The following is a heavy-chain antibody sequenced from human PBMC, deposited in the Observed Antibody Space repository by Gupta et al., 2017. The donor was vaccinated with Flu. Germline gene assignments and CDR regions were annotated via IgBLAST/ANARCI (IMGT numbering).Heavy chain of an antibody. CDR3: ATVTTGC. Sequence: EVQLVEAGGGLVEPGGSMRLVGAASGFTFSTSYLQWVRQAPGKGLVWVSRINADGSSTTYADSVKGRFTISRDNAKNTLYLQMNSLGADDTAVYYCATVTTGCWGQGTLVTVSS. V-gene: IGHV3-74*03. D-gene: IGHD4-17*01. CDR2: INADGSST. CDR1: GFTFSTSY. J-gene: IGHJ4*02.